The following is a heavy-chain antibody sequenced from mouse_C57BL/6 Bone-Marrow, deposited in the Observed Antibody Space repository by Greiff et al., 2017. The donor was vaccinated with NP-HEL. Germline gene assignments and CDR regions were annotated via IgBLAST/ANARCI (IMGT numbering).Heavy chain of an antibody. D-gene: IGHD2-12*01. J-gene: IGHJ3*01. CDR2: INPNNGGT. CDR1: GYTFTDYN. V-gene: IGHV1-22*01. Sequence: VQLQQSGPELVKPGASVKMSCKASGYTFTDYNMHWVKQSHGKSLEWIGYINPNNGGTSYNQKFKGKATLTVNKSSSTAYMELRSLTSEDSAVYYCALSYYSYPWPFAYWGQGTLVTVSA. CDR3: ALSYYSYPWPFAY.